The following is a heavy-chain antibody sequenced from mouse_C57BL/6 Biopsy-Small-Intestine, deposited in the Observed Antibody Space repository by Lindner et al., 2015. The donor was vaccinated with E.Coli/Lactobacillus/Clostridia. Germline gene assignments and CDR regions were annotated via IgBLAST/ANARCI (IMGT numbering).Heavy chain of an antibody. CDR1: EGTLNTYA. CDR2: IIPILGTT. J-gene: IGHJ4*01. CDR3: GRDHGGAVAGGHCHFAMDV. Sequence: SVKVSCKASEGTLNTYAISWVRQARGRGLEWMGGIIPILGTTNYAQKFQGRVTISADESTTTAYMELSSLTTDDTAVYYCGRDHGGAVAGGHCHFAMDVWGQGTAVTVSS. D-gene: IGHD1-1*01. V-gene: IGHV1-81*01.